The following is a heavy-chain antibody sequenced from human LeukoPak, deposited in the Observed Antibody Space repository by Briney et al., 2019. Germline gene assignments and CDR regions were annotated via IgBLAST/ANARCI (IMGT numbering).Heavy chain of an antibody. CDR3: AKAPTMSTVSY. V-gene: IGHV3-23*01. CDR1: GFTFSSYA. CDR2: ISGSGGST. Sequence: GGSLRLSCAASGFTFSSYAMSWIRQAPGKGLEWVSAISGSGGSTYYADSVKGRFTISRDNSKNTLYLQMNSLRAEDTAVYYCAKAPTMSTVSYWGQGTLVTVSS. D-gene: IGHD4-17*01. J-gene: IGHJ4*02.